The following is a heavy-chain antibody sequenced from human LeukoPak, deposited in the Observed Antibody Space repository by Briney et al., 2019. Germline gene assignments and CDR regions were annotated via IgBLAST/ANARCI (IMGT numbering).Heavy chain of an antibody. J-gene: IGHJ4*02. V-gene: IGHV3-21*01. CDR2: ISSSSSYI. D-gene: IGHD3-9*01. CDR3: ARLDILTGYGSSDY. Sequence: GSLRLSCGASGFTFSSYSMNWVRQAPGKGLEWVSSISSSSSYIYYADSVKGRFTISRDNAKNSLYLQMNSLRAEDTAVYYCARLDILTGYGSSDYWGQGTLVTVSS. CDR1: GFTFSSYS.